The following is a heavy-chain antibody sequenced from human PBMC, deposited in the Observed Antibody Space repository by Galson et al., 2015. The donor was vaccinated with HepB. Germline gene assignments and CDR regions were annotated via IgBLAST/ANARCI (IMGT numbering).Heavy chain of an antibody. V-gene: IGHV1-69*02. J-gene: IGHJ2*01. Sequence: SVKVSCKASGFTFSSYTISWVRQAPGQGLEWVGRIITSLGIANYAQKFQGRVTITADKSTSTAYMELSSLRSEDTAMYYCARGNTPKHWYFDRWGRGTLVTVSS. CDR2: IITSLGIA. CDR1: GFTFSSYT. CDR3: ARGNTPKHWYFDR.